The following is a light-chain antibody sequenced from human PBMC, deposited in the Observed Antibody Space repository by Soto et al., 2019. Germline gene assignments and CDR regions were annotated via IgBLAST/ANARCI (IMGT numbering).Light chain of an antibody. CDR3: HQYGYSPNT. J-gene: IGKJ2*01. CDR1: RSVNSRY. CDR2: GTS. Sequence: EIVLTQSPGTLSLSPGDRATLSCRASRSVNSRYLAWYQQKPGQAPRLLIYGTSTRATGIPDRSSGSGSGTDFTLTISRLEPEDFAVYHCHQYGYSPNTFGQGTNLEIK. V-gene: IGKV3-20*01.